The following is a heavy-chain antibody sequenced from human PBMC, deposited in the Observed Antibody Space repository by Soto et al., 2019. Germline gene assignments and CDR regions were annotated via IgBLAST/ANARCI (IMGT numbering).Heavy chain of an antibody. CDR1: GGSFSGYY. Sequence: PSETLSLTCAVYGGSFSGYYWTWIRQSPGKGLEWIGEINHSGSTNYNPSLKSRATISVDTSKNQFSLKLSSVTAADTAIYYCAVGINWFDPWGQGTLVTVSS. CDR3: AVGINWFDP. V-gene: IGHV4-34*01. J-gene: IGHJ5*02. CDR2: INHSGST.